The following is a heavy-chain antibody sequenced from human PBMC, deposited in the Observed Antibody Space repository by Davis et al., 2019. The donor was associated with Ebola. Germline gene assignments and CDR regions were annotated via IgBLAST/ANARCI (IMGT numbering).Heavy chain of an antibody. Sequence: SVQVSCKASGGTFSSYAISWVRQAPGQGLEWMGGIIPIFGTANYAQKFQGRVTMTRNTSISTAYMELSSLRSEDTAVYYCARFEGRSYYYGMDVWGQGTTVTVSS. CDR2: IIPIFGTA. J-gene: IGHJ6*02. CDR3: ARFEGRSYYYGMDV. V-gene: IGHV1-69*05. D-gene: IGHD3-16*01. CDR1: GGTFSSYA.